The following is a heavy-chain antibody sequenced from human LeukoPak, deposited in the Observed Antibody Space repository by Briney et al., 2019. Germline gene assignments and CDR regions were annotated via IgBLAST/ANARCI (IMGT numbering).Heavy chain of an antibody. D-gene: IGHD2-21*02. CDR3: AKDGNCGGDCYGRFDP. J-gene: IGHJ5*02. CDR1: GFMFSRSD. V-gene: IGHV3-33*06. Sequence: GKSLRLSCAASGFMFSRSDIHWVRQAPGKGLEWVAVIWHDRSDTYGSNKYYADSVKGRFTISRDNSKNTVYLQMNSLRVEDTAVYYCAKDGNCGGDCYGRFDPWGQGALVTVSS. CDR2: IWHDRSDTYGSNK.